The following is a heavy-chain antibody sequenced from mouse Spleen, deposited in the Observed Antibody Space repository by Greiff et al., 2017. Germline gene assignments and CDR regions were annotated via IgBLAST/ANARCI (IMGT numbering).Heavy chain of an antibody. D-gene: IGHD1-1*02. CDR2: ICSDGST. CDR1: GFSLTNYA. J-gene: IGHJ4*01. Sequence: VKLVESGPGLVAPSQSLSITCTVSGFSLTNYAVHWVRQSPGKGLEWLGVICSDGSTDYNAAFISRLSISKDNSKSQVFFKMNSLQADDTAIYYCARKRGAILFYYAMDYWGQGTSVTVSS. V-gene: IGHV2-4-1*01. CDR3: ARKRGAILFYYAMDY.